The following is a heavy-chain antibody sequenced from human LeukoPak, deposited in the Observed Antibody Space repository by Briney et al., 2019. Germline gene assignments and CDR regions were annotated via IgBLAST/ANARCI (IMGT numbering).Heavy chain of an antibody. D-gene: IGHD6-19*01. CDR1: GFTFSSYW. CDR3: AREDSGWSSFYYYYYYGMDV. CDR2: IWYDGSNK. Sequence: GGSLRLSCAASGFTFSSYWMHWVRQAPGKGLEWVAVIWYDGSNKYYADSVKGRFTISRDNSKNTLYLQMNSLRAEDTAVYYCAREDSGWSSFYYYYYYGMDVWGQGTTVTVSS. V-gene: IGHV3-33*08. J-gene: IGHJ6*02.